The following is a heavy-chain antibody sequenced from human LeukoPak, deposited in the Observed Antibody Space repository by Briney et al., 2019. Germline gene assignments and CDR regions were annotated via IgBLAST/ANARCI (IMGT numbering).Heavy chain of an antibody. V-gene: IGHV3-30*18. CDR1: GFTFSTYG. D-gene: IGHD6-19*01. CDR2: VSYHGGNQ. J-gene: IGHJ6*02. Sequence: PGGSLRLSCAASGFTFSTYGMHWVRQAPGKGLEWVAVVSYHGGNQYYADSVKGRFTISRDNSKNTLYLQMNSLRAEDTAVYYCAKDLEAVALLHYYYGMDVWGQGTTVTVSS. CDR3: AKDLEAVALLHYYYGMDV.